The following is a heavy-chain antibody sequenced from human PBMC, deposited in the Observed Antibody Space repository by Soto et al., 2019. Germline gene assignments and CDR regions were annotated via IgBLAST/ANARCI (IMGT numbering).Heavy chain of an antibody. V-gene: IGHV3-15*01. D-gene: IGHD6-19*01. CDR3: TTAPGAVAGPFDY. CDR2: IKSKTDGGTT. CDR1: GFTFSNAW. Sequence: EVQLVESGGGLVKPGGSLRLSCAASGFTFSNAWMSWVRQAPGKGLEWVGRIKSKTDGGTTDYAAPVKGRFTISRDDSKNTLYLQMNSLKTEDTAVYYCTTAPGAVAGPFDYWGQGTLVTVSS. J-gene: IGHJ4*02.